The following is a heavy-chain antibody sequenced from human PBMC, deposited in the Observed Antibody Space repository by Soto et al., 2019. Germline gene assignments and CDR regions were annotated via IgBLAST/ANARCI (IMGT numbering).Heavy chain of an antibody. V-gene: IGHV3-33*01. CDR3: ARSVPFPDFWSGYHTNYYFDY. Sequence: GGSLRLSCAASGFTFSSYGMHWVRQAPGKGLEWVAVIWYDGSNKYYADSVKGRFTISRDNSKNTLYLQMNSLRAEDTAVYYCARSVPFPDFWSGYHTNYYFDYWGQGTLVTVSS. D-gene: IGHD3-3*01. CDR1: GFTFSSYG. CDR2: IWYDGSNK. J-gene: IGHJ4*02.